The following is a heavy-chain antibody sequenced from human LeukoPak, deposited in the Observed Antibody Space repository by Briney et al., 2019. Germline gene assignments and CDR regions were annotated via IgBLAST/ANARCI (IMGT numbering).Heavy chain of an antibody. J-gene: IGHJ6*03. CDR1: GFTFSSYG. CDR2: IRYDGSNK. CDR3: AKGARYYDSSGYTHYYYYYMDV. Sequence: QAGGSLRLSCAASGFTFSSYGMHWVRQAPGKGLEWVAFIRYDGSNKYYADSVKGRFTISRDNSKNTLYLQMNSLRAEDTAVYYCAKGARYYDSSGYTHYYYYYMDVWGKGTTVTVSS. D-gene: IGHD3-22*01. V-gene: IGHV3-30*02.